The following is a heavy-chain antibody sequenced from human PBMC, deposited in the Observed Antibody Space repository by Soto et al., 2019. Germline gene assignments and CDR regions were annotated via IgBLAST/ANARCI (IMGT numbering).Heavy chain of an antibody. CDR3: VRSVILSGGSYKGLIRLHYFDT. V-gene: IGHV4-34*01. Sequence: PSETLSLTCAVYGGSFSGYYWTWIRQPPGTGLEWIGEINHSGSTNYNPSLKNRVTLSLDESKNEFSLNMDSVTAADTAIYYCVRSVILSGGSYKGLIRLHYFDTWGPGTLVTVSS. J-gene: IGHJ4*02. CDR1: GGSFSGYY. D-gene: IGHD3-3*01. CDR2: INHSGST.